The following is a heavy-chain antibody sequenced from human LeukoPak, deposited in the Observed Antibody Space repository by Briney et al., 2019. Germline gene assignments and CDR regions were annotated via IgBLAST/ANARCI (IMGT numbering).Heavy chain of an antibody. J-gene: IGHJ4*02. CDR1: GFTFSSYA. CDR3: ARGKDSSGYYYVYFDY. D-gene: IGHD3-22*01. Sequence: GGSLRLSCAASGFTFSSYAMSWVRQAPGKGLEWVSLISSSGGTTYYADSVKGRFTISRDNSKNTLYLQMNSLRAEDTAVYYCARGKDSSGYYYVYFDYWGQGTLVTVSS. CDR2: ISSSGGTT. V-gene: IGHV3-23*01.